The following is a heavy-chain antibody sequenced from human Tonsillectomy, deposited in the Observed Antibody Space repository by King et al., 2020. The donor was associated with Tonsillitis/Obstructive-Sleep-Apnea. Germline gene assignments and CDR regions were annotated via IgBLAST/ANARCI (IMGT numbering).Heavy chain of an antibody. CDR2: INPSDGST. CDR3: ARDDVVGRYIDS. Sequence: QLVQSGAEVKTPGASVKVSCKASGYTFTRYYIHWVRQARGQGIEWMGIINPSDGSTTYAQKFQGRVTMRKDTSASTVYLELSSLRSEDTAVYYCARDDVVGRYIDSWGQGTLVTVSS. J-gene: IGHJ4*02. V-gene: IGHV1-46*01. D-gene: IGHD1-14*01. CDR1: GYTFTRYY.